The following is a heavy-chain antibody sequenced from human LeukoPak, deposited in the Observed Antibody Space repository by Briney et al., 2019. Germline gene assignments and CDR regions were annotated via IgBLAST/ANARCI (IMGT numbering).Heavy chain of an antibody. CDR3: ARTTEAHSWRTRYYDYYMDV. D-gene: IGHD6-13*01. V-gene: IGHV4-39*07. CDR2: VTYIGTT. J-gene: IGHJ6*03. CDR1: GGSISSSSYY. Sequence: PSDTLSLTCTVSGGSISSSSYYWGWIRQSPGKGLEWIGTVTYIGTTYYNPSLKSRVTISVDTSKNQFSLKLSSVTAADTAVYYCARTTEAHSWRTRYYDYYMDVWGKGTTVTVSS.